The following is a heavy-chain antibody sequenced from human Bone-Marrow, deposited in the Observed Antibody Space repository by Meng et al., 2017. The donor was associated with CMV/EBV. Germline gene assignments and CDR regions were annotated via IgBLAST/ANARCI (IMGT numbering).Heavy chain of an antibody. J-gene: IGHJ6*02. CDR2: IIPIFGTA. V-gene: IGHV1-69*06. CDR3: ARGPLSLTGYYSRRYYYGMDV. Sequence: SVKVSCKASGGTFSSYAISWVRQAPGQGLEWMGGIIPIFGTANYAQKFQGRVTITADKSTSTAYMELSSLRSEDTAVYYCARGPLSLTGYYSRRYYYGMDVWGQGTTVTVSS. CDR1: GGTFSSYA. D-gene: IGHD3-9*01.